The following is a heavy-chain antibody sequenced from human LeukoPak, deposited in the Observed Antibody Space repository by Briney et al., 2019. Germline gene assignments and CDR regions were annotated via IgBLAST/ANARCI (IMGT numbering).Heavy chain of an antibody. CDR2: ISYDGNSK. D-gene: IGHD3-10*01. CDR3: ARADGGSGSYHFDY. V-gene: IGHV3-30-3*01. Sequence: PGRSLRLSCAASGFTFSSYAMHWIRQAPGKGLEWVALISYDGNSKYYADSVKGRFTISRDNSKNTLYLQMNSLRAEDTAVYYCARADGGSGSYHFDYWGQGTLVTVSS. J-gene: IGHJ4*02. CDR1: GFTFSSYA.